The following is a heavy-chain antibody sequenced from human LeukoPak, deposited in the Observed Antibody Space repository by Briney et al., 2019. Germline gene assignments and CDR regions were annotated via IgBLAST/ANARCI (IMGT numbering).Heavy chain of an antibody. Sequence: GESLKISCKGSGYSFTSYWIGWVRQMPGKGLDWMGIIYPGDSDTRYSPSFQGQVTISADKSISTAYLQWSSLKASDTAMYYCARRLIRYFDLLVGPDNWFDPWGQGTLVTVSS. CDR3: ARRLIRYFDLLVGPDNWFDP. J-gene: IGHJ5*02. CDR1: GYSFTSYW. CDR2: IYPGDSDT. V-gene: IGHV5-51*01. D-gene: IGHD3-9*01.